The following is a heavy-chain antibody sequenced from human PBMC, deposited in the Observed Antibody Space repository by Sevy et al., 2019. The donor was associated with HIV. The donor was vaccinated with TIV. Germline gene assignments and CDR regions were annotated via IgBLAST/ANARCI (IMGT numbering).Heavy chain of an antibody. CDR1: GFTFSDYW. V-gene: IGHV3-7*04. D-gene: IGHD6-19*01. Sequence: GGSLRLSCVASGFTFSDYWMTWVRQAPGKGLEWVANIKQDGNEKYYMDSAKGRFTISRDNAKNSVYLQVNSLRAEDTAVYYCARVAVAGRSGPWKADYYYAGMDVWGQGTTVTVSS. J-gene: IGHJ6*02. CDR2: IKQDGNEK. CDR3: ARVAVAGRSGPWKADYYYAGMDV.